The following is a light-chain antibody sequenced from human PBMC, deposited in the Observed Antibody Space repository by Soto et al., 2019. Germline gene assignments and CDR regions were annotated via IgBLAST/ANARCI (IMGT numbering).Light chain of an antibody. Sequence: QSALTQPRSVSGSPGQSVTISCTGTSSDVGGYNYVSWYQQHPGKAPKLMIYDVSKRPSGVPDRVSGSKSVNTASLTISGLHDEDEADYYFCSYAGSYYVFGTGTKLTV. V-gene: IGLV2-11*01. CDR3: CSYAGSYYV. J-gene: IGLJ1*01. CDR1: SSDVGGYNY. CDR2: DVS.